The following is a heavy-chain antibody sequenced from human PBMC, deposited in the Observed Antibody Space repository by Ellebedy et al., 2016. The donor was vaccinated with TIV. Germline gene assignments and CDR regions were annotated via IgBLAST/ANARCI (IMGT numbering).Heavy chain of an antibody. CDR2: ISYDGSNK. V-gene: IGHV3-30*18. J-gene: IGHJ4*02. Sequence: GESLKISXAASGFTFSSYGMHWVRQAPGKGLEWVAVISYDGSNKYHADSVKGRFTISRDNSKNTLYLQMNGLRAEDTAVYYCAKDSWTYSSSSATLGYFDFWGQGTLVTVSS. D-gene: IGHD6-6*01. CDR1: GFTFSSYG. CDR3: AKDSWTYSSSSATLGYFDF.